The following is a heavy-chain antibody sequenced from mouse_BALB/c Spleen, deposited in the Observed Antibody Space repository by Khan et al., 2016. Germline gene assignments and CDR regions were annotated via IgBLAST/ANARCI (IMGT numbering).Heavy chain of an antibody. Sequence: EVQLVESGGGLVQPKGSLKLSCAASGFTFNTYAMNWVRQAPGKGLEWVARIRSNSNNYATYYADPVKDRFTISRDDSQSMLYLQMNNLKTEDTALYYCVRQRGNYDALFAYWGQGTLVTVSA. J-gene: IGHJ3*01. CDR1: GFTFNTYA. V-gene: IGHV10-1*02. CDR3: VRQRGNYDALFAY. CDR2: IRSNSNNYAT. D-gene: IGHD2-1*01.